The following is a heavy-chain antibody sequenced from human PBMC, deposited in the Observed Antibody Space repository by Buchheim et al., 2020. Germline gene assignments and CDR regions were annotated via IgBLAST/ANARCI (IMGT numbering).Heavy chain of an antibody. CDR1: GFTFSSYA. V-gene: IGHV3-30*04. J-gene: IGHJ6*02. Sequence: QVQLVESGGGVVQPGRSLRLSCAASGFTFSSYAMHWVRQAPGKGLEWVAVISYDGSNKYYADSVKGRFTISRDNSKNTLYLQMNSLRAEDTAVYYCARDRGYYDFWSGFLVPEYYGMDVWGQGTT. D-gene: IGHD3-3*01. CDR3: ARDRGYYDFWSGFLVPEYYGMDV. CDR2: ISYDGSNK.